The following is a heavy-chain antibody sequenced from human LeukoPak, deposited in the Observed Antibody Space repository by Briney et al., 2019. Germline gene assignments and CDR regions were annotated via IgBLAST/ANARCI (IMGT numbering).Heavy chain of an antibody. J-gene: IGHJ4*02. CDR1: GGSISSYY. CDR3: AGGGSSSHFIY. V-gene: IGHV4-4*09. CDR2: IYTSGST. D-gene: IGHD6-6*01. Sequence: SETLSLTCTVSGGSISSYYWSWIRQLPGKGLEWIGYIYTSGSTNYNPSLKSRVTISVDTSKNQFSLKLSSVTAADTAVYYCAGGGSSSHFIYWGQGTLVTVSS.